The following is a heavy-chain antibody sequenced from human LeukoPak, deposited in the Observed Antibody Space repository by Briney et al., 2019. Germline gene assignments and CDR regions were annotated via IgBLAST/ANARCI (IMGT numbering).Heavy chain of an antibody. CDR2: ISSSSSYI. J-gene: IGHJ3*02. CDR3: ASNPADDAFDI. V-gene: IGHV3-21*01. CDR1: GFTFSSYS. Sequence: PGGSLRLSCAASGFTFSSYSVNWVRQAPGKGLEWVSSISSSSSYIYYADSVKGRFTISRDNAKNSLYLQMNSLRAEDTAVYYCASNPADDAFDIWGQGTMVTVSS.